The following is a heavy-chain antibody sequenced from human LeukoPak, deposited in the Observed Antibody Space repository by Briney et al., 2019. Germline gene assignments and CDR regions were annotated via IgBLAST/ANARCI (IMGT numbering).Heavy chain of an antibody. CDR2: IIPIFGTA. CDR3: ARVFRGWLRVHWYFDL. J-gene: IGHJ2*01. Sequence: ASVKASCKASGGTFSSYAISWVRQAPGQGLEWMGGIIPIFGTANYAQKFQGRVTITADESTSTAYMELSSLRSEDTAVYYCARVFRGWLRVHWYFDLWGRGTLVTVSS. D-gene: IGHD6-19*01. V-gene: IGHV1-69*13. CDR1: GGTFSSYA.